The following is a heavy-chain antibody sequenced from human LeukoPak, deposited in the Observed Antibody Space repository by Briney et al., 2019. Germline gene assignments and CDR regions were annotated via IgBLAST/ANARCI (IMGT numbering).Heavy chain of an antibody. J-gene: IGHJ4*02. Sequence: SGPTLVNPTQTLTLTCTFSGFSLRTSAVGVGWIRQPPGKALEWLALIYWDDDKRYNPSLNSRLTIAKGTPRSQVVLTMTNMDPVDTATYYCAYTASVRGLDYWGPGTLVTVSS. CDR3: AYTASVRGLDY. V-gene: IGHV2-5*02. CDR1: GFSLRTSAVG. CDR2: IYWDDDK.